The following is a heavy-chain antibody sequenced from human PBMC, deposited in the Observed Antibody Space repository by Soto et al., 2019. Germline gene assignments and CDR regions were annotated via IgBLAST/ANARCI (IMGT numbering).Heavy chain of an antibody. J-gene: IGHJ4*02. V-gene: IGHV6-1*01. Sequence: SQXLSLTCAISGDSVSYSSVSWNWIRQSPXRVLEWLGRXHYGSXWSYDYEESVGXRITINAXXSKQQFSMHLNSVNAEDKAVYYCARDGKWRLVYWGKGALVTVYS. CDR3: ARDGKWRLVY. D-gene: IGHD2-8*01. CDR1: GDSVSYSSVS. CDR2: XHYGSXWSY.